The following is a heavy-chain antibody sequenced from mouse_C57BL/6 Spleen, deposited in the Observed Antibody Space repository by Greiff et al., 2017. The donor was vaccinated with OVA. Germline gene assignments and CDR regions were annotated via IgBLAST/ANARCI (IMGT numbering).Heavy chain of an antibody. CDR2: LYPGSGNT. D-gene: IGHD4-1*01. J-gene: IGHJ4*01. Sequence: QVQLQQSGPELVKPGASVKISCKASGYSFTSYYIHWVKQRPGQGLEWIGWLYPGSGNTKYNEKFKGRATLTADTSSSTAYMQLSSLTSEYAAVYYCARLTGMAMDYWGQGTSVTVSS. V-gene: IGHV1-66*01. CDR3: ARLTGMAMDY. CDR1: GYSFTSYY.